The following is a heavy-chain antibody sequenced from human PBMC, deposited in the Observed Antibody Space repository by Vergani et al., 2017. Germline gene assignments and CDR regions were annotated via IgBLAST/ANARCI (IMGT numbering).Heavy chain of an antibody. CDR3: ARTEKDTAMAT. CDR2: IYYSGST. V-gene: IGHV4-59*01. Sequence: QVQLQESGPGLVKPSETLSLTCTVSGGSISSYYWSWIRQPPGKGLEWIGYIYYSGSTNYNTSLKSRVTISVDTSKNQFSLKLSSVTAADTAVYYCARTEKDTAMATWGQGTLVTVSS. J-gene: IGHJ4*02. CDR1: GGSISSYY. D-gene: IGHD5-18*01.